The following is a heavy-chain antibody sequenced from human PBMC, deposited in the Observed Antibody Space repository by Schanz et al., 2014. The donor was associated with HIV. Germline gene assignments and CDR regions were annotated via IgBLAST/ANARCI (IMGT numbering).Heavy chain of an antibody. Sequence: QVQLVESGGGVVQPGRSLRLSCAASGFTFRSYGMHWVRQAPGKGLEWVAVIWYDGSNKYYADSVKGRFTISRDNSKNTLYLQLNSLRAEDTAVYYCAKVARWDYYNMDVWGQGTTVTVSS. CDR3: AKVARWDYYNMDV. J-gene: IGHJ6*02. V-gene: IGHV3-33*06. CDR2: IWYDGSNK. CDR1: GFTFRSYG.